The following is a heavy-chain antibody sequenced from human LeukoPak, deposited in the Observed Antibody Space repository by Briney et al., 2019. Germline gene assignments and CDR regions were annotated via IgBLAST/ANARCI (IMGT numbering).Heavy chain of an antibody. V-gene: IGHV1-2*06. Sequence: LGASVKVSCKASGYTFTGYYMHWVRQAPGQGLEWMGRINPNSGGTNYAQKFQGRVTMTRDTSISTAYMELSRLRSDDTAVYYCARGGNTYYYDSSPGYWGQGTLVTVSS. CDR2: INPNSGGT. CDR3: ARGGNTYYYDSSPGY. D-gene: IGHD3-22*01. CDR1: GYTFTGYY. J-gene: IGHJ4*02.